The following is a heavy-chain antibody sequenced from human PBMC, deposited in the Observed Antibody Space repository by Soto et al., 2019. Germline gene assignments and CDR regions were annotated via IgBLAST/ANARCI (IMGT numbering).Heavy chain of an antibody. CDR3: ATCQLGEYYYAMDV. CDR2: IYHSGST. D-gene: IGHD7-27*01. V-gene: IGHV4-4*02. J-gene: IGHJ6*02. CDR1: GGSIISNNW. Sequence: PSETLSLTCGVSGGSIISNNWWSWVRQPPGKGLEWIGEIYHSGSTKYNPSLKSRVTISIDTSKNQFSLNVNSVTAAGTAVYYCATCQLGEYYYAMDVWGQGTSVTVSS.